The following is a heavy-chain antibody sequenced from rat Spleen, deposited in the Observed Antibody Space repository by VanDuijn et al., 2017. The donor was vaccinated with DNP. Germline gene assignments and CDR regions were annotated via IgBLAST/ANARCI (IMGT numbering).Heavy chain of an antibody. D-gene: IGHD3-1*01. CDR1: GFTFSDYY. CDR3: ARQGAY. J-gene: IGHJ2*01. V-gene: IGHV5-25*01. CDR2: ITTGGGST. Sequence: EVQLVESDGGLVQPGRSLKLSCAASGFTFSDYYMAWVRQAPTTGLEWVAYITTGGGSTYYRDSVKGRFTISRDNAKSTLYLQMDSLRSEDTATYYCARQGAYWGQGVMVTVSS.